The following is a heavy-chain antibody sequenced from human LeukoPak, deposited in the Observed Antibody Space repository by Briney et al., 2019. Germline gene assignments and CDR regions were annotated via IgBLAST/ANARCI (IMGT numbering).Heavy chain of an antibody. V-gene: IGHV3-66*02. Sequence: GGSLRLSCAASGFIVNSYAMSWVREAPGKGLEWVSLIYSDGVTQYADSVKGRFTISRDNSRNTLYLQMNSLRDEDTAVYYCARPSGLTGARLRVYFDCWGQGSLVTVSS. CDR3: ARPSGLTGARLRVYFDC. CDR1: GFIVNSYA. J-gene: IGHJ4*02. CDR2: IYSDGVT. D-gene: IGHD1-20*01.